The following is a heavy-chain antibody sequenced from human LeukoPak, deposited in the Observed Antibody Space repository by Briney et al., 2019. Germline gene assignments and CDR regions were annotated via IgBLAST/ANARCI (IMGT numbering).Heavy chain of an antibody. CDR2: INPNSGGT. CDR1: GYTFTGYY. V-gene: IGHV1-2*02. CDR3: AFGLRLGELSSPFDY. J-gene: IGHJ4*02. D-gene: IGHD3-16*02. Sequence: ASVKVSCKASGYTFTGYYMHWVRQAPGQGLEWMGWINPNSGGTNYAQKFQGRVTMTRDTSISTAYMELSRLRSDDTAVYYCAFGLRLGELSSPFDYWGQGTLVTVSS.